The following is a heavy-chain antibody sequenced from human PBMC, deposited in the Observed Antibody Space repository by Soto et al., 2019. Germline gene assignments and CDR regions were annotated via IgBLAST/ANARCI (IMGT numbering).Heavy chain of an antibody. CDR1: GYTFTSYD. D-gene: IGHD2-15*01. CDR3: ARWERYCSGGSCYNWFDP. V-gene: IGHV1-8*01. Sequence: ASVKVSCKASGYTFTSYDINWVRQATGQGLEWMGWMNPNSGNTGYAQKFQGRVTMTRNTSISTAYMELSSLRSEDTAVYYCARWERYCSGGSCYNWFDPWGQGTLVTVSS. J-gene: IGHJ5*02. CDR2: MNPNSGNT.